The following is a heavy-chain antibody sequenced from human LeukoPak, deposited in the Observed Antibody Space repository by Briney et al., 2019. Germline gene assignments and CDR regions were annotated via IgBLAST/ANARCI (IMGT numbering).Heavy chain of an antibody. V-gene: IGHV4-59*01. CDR1: GGSISGYY. CDR2: INYSGST. CDR3: GSFFDYYDSSDGAFDI. J-gene: IGHJ3*02. D-gene: IGHD3-22*01. Sequence: SETLSLTCTVSGGSISGYYWSWIRQPPGKGLEWIGDINYSGSTNYNPSLKSRVTISVDTSKNQFSLKLSSVTAADTAVYYCGSFFDYYDSSDGAFDIWGQGTMVTVSS.